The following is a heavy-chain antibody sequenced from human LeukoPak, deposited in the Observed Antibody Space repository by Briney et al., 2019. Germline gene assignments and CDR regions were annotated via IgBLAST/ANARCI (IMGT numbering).Heavy chain of an antibody. CDR2: INHSGST. CDR3: ARVENSSGWYMAGEYFQH. J-gene: IGHJ1*01. D-gene: IGHD6-19*01. Sequence: SETLSLSCAVYGGSFSGYYWSWIRQPPGKGLEWIGEINHSGSTNYNPSLKSRVTISVDTSKNQFSLKLSSVTAADTAVYYCARVENSSGWYMAGEYFQHWGQGTLVTVSS. V-gene: IGHV4-34*01. CDR1: GGSFSGYY.